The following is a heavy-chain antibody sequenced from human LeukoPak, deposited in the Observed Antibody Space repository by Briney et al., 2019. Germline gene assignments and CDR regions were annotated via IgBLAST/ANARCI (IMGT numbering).Heavy chain of an antibody. CDR2: IYSGGGR. D-gene: IGHD6-19*01. CDR3: AKDPTPYSSGWYPFDY. CDR1: GFTVSSNY. V-gene: IGHV3-66*01. Sequence: GGSLRLSCAASGFTVSSNYMSWVRQAPGKGLEWVSVIYSGGGRNYADSVKGRFTISRDNSKNTLYLQMNSLRAEDTAVYYCAKDPTPYSSGWYPFDYWGQGTLVTVSS. J-gene: IGHJ4*02.